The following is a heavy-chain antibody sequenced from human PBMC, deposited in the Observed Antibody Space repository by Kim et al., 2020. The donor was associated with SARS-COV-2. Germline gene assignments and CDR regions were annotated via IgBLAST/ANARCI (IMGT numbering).Heavy chain of an antibody. CDR2: IYYSGST. J-gene: IGHJ4*02. CDR3: ARQLRVRGVIMPADY. CDR1: GGSISSSSYY. D-gene: IGHD3-10*01. Sequence: SETLSLTCTVSGGSISSSSYYWGWIRQPPGKGLEWIGSIYYSGSTYYNPSLKSRVTISVDTSKNQFSLKLSSVTAADTAVYYCARQLRVRGVIMPADYWGQGTLVTVSS. V-gene: IGHV4-39*01.